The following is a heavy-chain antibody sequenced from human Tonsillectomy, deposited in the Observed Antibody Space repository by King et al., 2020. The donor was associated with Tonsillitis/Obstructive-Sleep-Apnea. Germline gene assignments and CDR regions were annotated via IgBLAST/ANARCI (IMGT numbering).Heavy chain of an antibody. J-gene: IGHJ6*02. Sequence: VQLVESGGGLIQPGGSLRLSCAASGFTVSSNYMSWVRQAPGKGLEWVSVLYSGGSTYYADSVKGRFTISRDNSKNTLYLQMNSLRAEDTAVYYCARVPPRYYYGMDVWGQGTTVTVSS. CDR2: LYSGGST. CDR3: ARVPPRYYYGMDV. CDR1: GFTVSSNY. V-gene: IGHV3-53*01.